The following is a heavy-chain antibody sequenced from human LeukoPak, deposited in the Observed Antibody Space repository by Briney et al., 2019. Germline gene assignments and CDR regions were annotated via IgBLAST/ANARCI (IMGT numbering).Heavy chain of an antibody. Sequence: GRSLRLSCAASGFTFSSYGMHWVRQAPGKGLEWVAAISHDGTNIHYAESVKGRFTISGGNSKNMLYLQMNSLRAEDTALYYCAETGPTDFWGQGTLVTVSS. J-gene: IGHJ4*02. D-gene: IGHD3-9*01. CDR1: GFTFSSYG. CDR2: ISHDGTNI. V-gene: IGHV3-30*03. CDR3: AETGPTDF.